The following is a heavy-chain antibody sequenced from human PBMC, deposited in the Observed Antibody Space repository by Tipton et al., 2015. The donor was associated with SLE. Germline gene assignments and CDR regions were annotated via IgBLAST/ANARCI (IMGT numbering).Heavy chain of an antibody. D-gene: IGHD3-3*01. CDR1: GYTFTGYY. Sequence: QVQLVQSGAEVKKPGASVKVSCKVSGYTFTGYYIHWVRQAPGQGLEWMGWINPNSGGTNYAQKFQGRVAMTRDTSISTAYMELSRLRSDDAAVYYCARGLRFLELNYYNMDVWGKGTTVTVSS. J-gene: IGHJ6*03. V-gene: IGHV1-2*02. CDR2: INPNSGGT. CDR3: ARGLRFLELNYYNMDV.